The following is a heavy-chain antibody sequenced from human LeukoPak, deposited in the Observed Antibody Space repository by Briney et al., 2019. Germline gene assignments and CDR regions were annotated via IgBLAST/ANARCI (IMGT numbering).Heavy chain of an antibody. J-gene: IGHJ4*02. D-gene: IGHD2-21*01. CDR2: INQDGNDK. Sequence: GGSLRLSCAASGFTFSNYWMTWVRQAPGKGLEWVANINQDGNDKYYVDSVKGRFTISRDNTKSSLFLQMNSLRAEDTAVYYCAVTRTRGDHWGQGTLVTVSS. CDR3: AVTRTRGDH. CDR1: GFTFSNYW. V-gene: IGHV3-7*03.